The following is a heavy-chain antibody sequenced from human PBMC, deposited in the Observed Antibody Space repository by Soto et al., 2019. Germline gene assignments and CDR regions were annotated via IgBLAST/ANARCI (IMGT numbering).Heavy chain of an antibody. CDR3: ARFSYCSGGSCYFIRGMDV. CDR1: GYTFTSYG. Sequence: ASVKVSCKASGYTFTSYGISWVRQAPGQGLEWMGWISAYNGNTNYAQKLQGRVTMTTDTSTSTAYMELRSLRSDDTAVYYCARFSYCSGGSCYFIRGMDVWGQGTTVTV. CDR2: ISAYNGNT. D-gene: IGHD2-15*01. J-gene: IGHJ6*02. V-gene: IGHV1-18*01.